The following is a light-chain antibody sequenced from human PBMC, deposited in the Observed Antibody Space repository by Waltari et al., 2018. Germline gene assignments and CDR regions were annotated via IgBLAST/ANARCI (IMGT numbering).Light chain of an antibody. CDR1: QGISSY. Sequence: DIQLTHSPTFLSAYVGDSVPITCRARQGISSYLAWYQQKPGKAPKLLIYAASTLQSGVPSRFSGSGSGTEFTLTISSLQPEDFATYYCQQLNSYPPTFGGGTKVEIK. J-gene: IGKJ4*01. CDR2: AAS. V-gene: IGKV1-9*01. CDR3: QQLNSYPPT.